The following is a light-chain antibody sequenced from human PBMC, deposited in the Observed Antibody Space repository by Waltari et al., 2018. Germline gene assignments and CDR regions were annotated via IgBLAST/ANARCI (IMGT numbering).Light chain of an antibody. CDR3: QHYGSSLVT. J-gene: IGKJ4*01. CDR2: AAS. V-gene: IGKV3-20*01. CDR1: QWVTSSY. Sequence: EIVLTQSPDTLSLSPGERATLSCRASQWVTSSYLAWYQQKPGQAPRLLIYAASARATGIPDGFSGSGSGTDFTLTISRLEPEDFAVYFCQHYGSSLVTFGGGTEVEIK.